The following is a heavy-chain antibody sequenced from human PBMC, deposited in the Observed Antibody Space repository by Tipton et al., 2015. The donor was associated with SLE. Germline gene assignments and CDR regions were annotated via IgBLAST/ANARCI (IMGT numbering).Heavy chain of an antibody. CDR3: TAGVTIFGVVSDIDV. Sequence: SLRLSCAASGFTFSNAWMSWVRQAPGKGLEWVGRIESKTEGGTTDYAAPVKGRFTISKDDSKNTLYLQMNILKTEDTAVYYCTAGVTIFGVVSDIDVWGKATTVT. CDR2: IESKTEGGTT. D-gene: IGHD3-3*01. J-gene: IGHJ6*03. V-gene: IGHV3-15*04. CDR1: GFTFSNAW.